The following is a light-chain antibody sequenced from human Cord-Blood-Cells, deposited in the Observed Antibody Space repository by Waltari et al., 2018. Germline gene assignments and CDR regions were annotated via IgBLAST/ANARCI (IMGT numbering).Light chain of an antibody. V-gene: IGLV2-23*01. CDR1: SSDVGSYTL. CDR3: CSYAASSTLV. J-gene: IGLJ2*01. CDR2: EGR. Sequence: QSALTQPASVSGSPGQSITISCTGTSSDVGSYTLVSWYQPHPGKAPKLMIYEGRKRPAGVSNRFSGSKSGNTASLTISGLQAEDEADYYCCSYAASSTLVFGGGTKLTVL.